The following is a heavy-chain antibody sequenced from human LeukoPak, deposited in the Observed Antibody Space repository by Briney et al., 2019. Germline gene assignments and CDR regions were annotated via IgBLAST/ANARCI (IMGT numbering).Heavy chain of an antibody. D-gene: IGHD2-8*01. CDR3: AKELMVTSSPATYYYYGMDV. J-gene: IGHJ6*02. CDR2: ISWNSGSI. V-gene: IGHV3-9*01. Sequence: GGSLRLSCAASGFTFDDYAMHWVRQAPGKGLEWVSGISWNSGSIGYAGSVKGRFTISRDNAKNSLYLQMNSLRAEDTALYYCAKELMVTSSPATYYYYGMDVWGQGTTVTVSS. CDR1: GFTFDDYA.